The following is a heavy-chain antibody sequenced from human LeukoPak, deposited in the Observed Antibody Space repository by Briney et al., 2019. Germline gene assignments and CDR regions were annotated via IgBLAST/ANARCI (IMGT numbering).Heavy chain of an antibody. J-gene: IGHJ4*02. CDR3: ARIGAEGYGGRRWPFGY. V-gene: IGHV4-39*07. CDR1: GGSISSSSYY. D-gene: IGHD4-23*01. Sequence: PSETLSLTCTVSGGSISSSSYYWGWLRQPPGTGLEWIGSIYYSGSTYYNPSLKSRVTISVDTSKNQFSLKLSSVTAADTAVYYCARIGAEGYGGRRWPFGYWGQGTLVTVSS. CDR2: IYYSGST.